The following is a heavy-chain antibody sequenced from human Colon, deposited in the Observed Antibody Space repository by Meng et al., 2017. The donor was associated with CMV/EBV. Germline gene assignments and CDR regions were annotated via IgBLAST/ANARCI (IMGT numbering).Heavy chain of an antibody. CDR1: GFTFSSYT. CDR3: ARDKGFLGGTFDY. CDR2: ISTSGTNI. Sequence: GESLKISCATSGFTFSSYTMHWVRQAPGKGLEWVSSISTSGTNIYYADSVKGRSTVSRDDATDSLYLQLNSLRAEDTALYYCARDKGFLGGTFDYWGQGTLVTVSS. J-gene: IGHJ4*02. D-gene: IGHD3-10*01. V-gene: IGHV3-21*01.